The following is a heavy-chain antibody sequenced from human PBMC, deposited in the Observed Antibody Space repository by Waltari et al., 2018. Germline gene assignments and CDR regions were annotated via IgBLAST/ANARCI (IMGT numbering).Heavy chain of an antibody. D-gene: IGHD3-22*01. Sequence: EVQLVQSGAEVKKPGATVKISCKVSGYTFTDYYMHWVQQAPGNGLAWMGLVDPEDGETIYAEKFQGRVTITADTSTDTAYMELSSLRSEDTAVYYCATAQLVLGYYDSSGRATLGPWGQGTLVTVSS. CDR2: VDPEDGET. J-gene: IGHJ5*02. CDR3: ATAQLVLGYYDSSGRATLGP. V-gene: IGHV1-69-2*01. CDR1: GYTFTDYY.